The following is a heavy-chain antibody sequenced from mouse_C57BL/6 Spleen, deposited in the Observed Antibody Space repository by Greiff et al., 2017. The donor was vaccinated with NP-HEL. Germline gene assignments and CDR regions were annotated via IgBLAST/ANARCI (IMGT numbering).Heavy chain of an antibody. CDR3: ARGAHYYGSSYFDD. V-gene: IGHV5-16*01. Sequence: EVQLVESEGGLVQPGSSMKLSCTASGFTFSDYYMAWVRQVPEKGLEWVANINYDGSSTYYLDSLKSRFIISRDNAKNILYLQMSSLKSEDTATYYCARGAHYYGSSYFDDWGKGTTLTVSS. D-gene: IGHD1-1*01. CDR1: GFTFSDYY. J-gene: IGHJ2*01. CDR2: INYDGSST.